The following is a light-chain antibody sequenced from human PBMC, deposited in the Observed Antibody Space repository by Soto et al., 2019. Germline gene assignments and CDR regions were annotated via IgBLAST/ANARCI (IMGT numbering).Light chain of an antibody. J-gene: IGKJ4*01. Sequence: EIVLTQSPVTLSLSPGDTATLSCRASESVVRYLAWYQQNPGQAPRLLMYDTSKRATGIPARFSGSGYGRDFTLTISSLEPEDFAVYYCQERGNWPLTFGGGTKVEIK. CDR1: ESVVRY. V-gene: IGKV3-11*02. CDR2: DTS. CDR3: QERGNWPLT.